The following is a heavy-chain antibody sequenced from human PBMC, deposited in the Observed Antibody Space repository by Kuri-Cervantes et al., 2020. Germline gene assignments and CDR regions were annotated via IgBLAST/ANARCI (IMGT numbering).Heavy chain of an antibody. J-gene: IGHJ4*02. Sequence: SETLSLTCTVSGGSISSYYWSWIRQPPGKGLEWIGSIYYTGSTNQNPSLKSRVAISMNASKNQFSLKLTSVTTADTAVYYCARDRSSRDFDYWGQGTLVTVSS. CDR1: GGSISSYY. CDR3: ARDRSSRDFDY. D-gene: IGHD2-15*01. V-gene: IGHV4-59*01. CDR2: IYYTGST.